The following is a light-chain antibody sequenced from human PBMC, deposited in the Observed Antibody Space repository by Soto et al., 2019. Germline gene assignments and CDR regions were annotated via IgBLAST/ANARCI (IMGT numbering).Light chain of an antibody. Sequence: QSALTQPASVSGSPGQSITISCTGTSSDVGGYNYVSWYQQHPGKAPKLMIYDVSNRPSGVSNRFSGSKSGNTASLTISGLQAEDEADYYCSSYTSSSTPPYVFGTGTKATV. CDR3: SSYTSSSTPPYV. CDR1: SSDVGGYNY. CDR2: DVS. J-gene: IGLJ1*01. V-gene: IGLV2-14*01.